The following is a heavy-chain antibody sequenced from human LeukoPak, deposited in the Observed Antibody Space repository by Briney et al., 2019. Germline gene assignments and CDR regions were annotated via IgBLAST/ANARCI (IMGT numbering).Heavy chain of an antibody. J-gene: IGHJ4*02. Sequence: ASVKVSCKASGYSFTSYTFSWVRQAPGQGLEWMGWINTYNGKTTYVQKLQGRVTMTTDTSTSTAYMELRSLRSDDTAVYYCARDVGHLDEECFDYWGQGTLVTVSS. CDR2: INTYNGKT. D-gene: IGHD3-3*01. CDR3: ARDVGHLDEECFDY. CDR1: GYSFTSYT. V-gene: IGHV1-18*01.